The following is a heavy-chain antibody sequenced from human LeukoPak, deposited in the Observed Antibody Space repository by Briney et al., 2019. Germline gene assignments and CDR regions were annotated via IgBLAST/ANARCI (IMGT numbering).Heavy chain of an antibody. V-gene: IGHV5-51*01. CDR1: GYRFTSYW. J-gene: IGHJ4*02. D-gene: IGHD1-26*01. Sequence: GESLKISRKGSGYRFTSYWIGWVRQMPGKGMEWMGIIYPGDSETRYSPSFQGQVTISGDKSISTAYLQWSSLKASDTAMYYCARRGSGRYDFDYWGQGTLVTVFS. CDR2: IYPGDSET. CDR3: ARRGSGRYDFDY.